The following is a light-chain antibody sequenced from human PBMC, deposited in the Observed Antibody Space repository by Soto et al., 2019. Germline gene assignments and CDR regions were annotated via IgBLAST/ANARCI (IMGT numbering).Light chain of an antibody. V-gene: IGKV1-5*01. CDR2: DAS. CDR3: QQYNSYSLT. CDR1: QSISSW. Sequence: DIQMTQSPSTLSASVGDRVTITCRASQSISSWLAWYQQKPGKAPKLLIYDASILESGVPSRFSGSGSETEFTLTISSLQPDDFATYYCQQYNSYSLTFGQGTKLEIK. J-gene: IGKJ2*01.